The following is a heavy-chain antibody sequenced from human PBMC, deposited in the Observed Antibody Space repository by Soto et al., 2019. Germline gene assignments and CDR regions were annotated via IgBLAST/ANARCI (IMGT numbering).Heavy chain of an antibody. CDR2: IGSSVGRT. CDR3: AKGWGDY. J-gene: IGHJ4*02. V-gene: IGHV3-23*01. Sequence: EVQLLESGGGLVQPGGSLGLSCEASGSTFSSYPMSWVGQGPGKGVEWVSGIGSSVGRTVYADSVKGRLTISRDNFKNTLYLQMNSLRAEDTAVYYCAKGWGDYWGQGTPVTVSS. CDR1: GSTFSSYP. D-gene: IGHD7-27*01.